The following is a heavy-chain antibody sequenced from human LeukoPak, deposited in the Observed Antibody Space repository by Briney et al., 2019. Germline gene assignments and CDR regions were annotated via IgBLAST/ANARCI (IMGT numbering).Heavy chain of an antibody. J-gene: IGHJ3*02. CDR3: ARDLAGPPQEAFDI. Sequence: GGSLRLSCAASGLTFSSYWMSWVRQAPGKGLEWVANIKQDGSEKHYVDSVTGRFTISRDNTKNSLYLQMNSLRADDTAVYYCARDLAGPPQEAFDIWGQGTMVTVTS. CDR2: IKQDGSEK. CDR1: GLTFSSYW. V-gene: IGHV3-7*01.